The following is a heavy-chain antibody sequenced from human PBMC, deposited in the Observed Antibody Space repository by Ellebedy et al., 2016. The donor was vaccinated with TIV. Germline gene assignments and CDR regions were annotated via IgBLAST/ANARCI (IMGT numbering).Heavy chain of an antibody. V-gene: IGHV3-23*01. CDR2: MYGSGRGI. J-gene: IGHJ3*01. CDR3: AKDQVAGDGRWVFDF. D-gene: IGHD5-24*01. CDR1: GFIFSAFA. Sequence: GESLKISCAASGFIFSAFAMAWVRQTPGKGLQCVSGMYGSGRGIFYSDSVKGRFTISRDNSKNMLYLQMDSLRAEDTAIYYCAKDQVAGDGRWVFDFWGQGSMVTVSS.